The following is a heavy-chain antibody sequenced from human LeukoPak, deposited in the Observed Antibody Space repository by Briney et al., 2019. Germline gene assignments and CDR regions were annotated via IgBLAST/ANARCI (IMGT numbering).Heavy chain of an antibody. CDR3: ATDSRRVVPV. V-gene: IGHV3-30*04. CDR1: GFTFSSYA. J-gene: IGHJ6*02. D-gene: IGHD3-3*01. Sequence: GGSLRLSCAASGFTFSSYAMHWVRQAPGKGLEWVAVISYDGSNKYYADSVKGRFTISRDNSKNTLYLQMNSLTAEDTAVYYCATDSRRVVPVWGQGTTVTVSS. CDR2: ISYDGSNK.